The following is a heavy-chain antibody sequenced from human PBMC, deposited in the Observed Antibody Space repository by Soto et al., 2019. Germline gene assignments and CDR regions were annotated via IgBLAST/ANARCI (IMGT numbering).Heavy chain of an antibody. Sequence: QVHLVESGGGVVQPGRSLRLSCAASGFIFSTYGMHWVRQAPGKGLEWLAVISYDGNNKYYAGSVKGRFTISRDNSKSTLYLQMNSLRAEDTALYYCAKETQFYRNSRCCGDELDDGGQGTLVTVSS. D-gene: IGHD2-21*01. J-gene: IGHJ4*02. CDR3: AKETQFYRNSRCCGDELDD. V-gene: IGHV3-30*18. CDR2: ISYDGNNK. CDR1: GFIFSTYG.